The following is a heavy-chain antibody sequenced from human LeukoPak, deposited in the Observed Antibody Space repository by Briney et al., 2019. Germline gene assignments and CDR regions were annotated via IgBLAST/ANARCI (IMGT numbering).Heavy chain of an antibody. CDR2: ISSSSSTI. V-gene: IGHV3-48*02. D-gene: IGHD2-15*01. J-gene: IGHJ5*02. CDR3: AKDTNSGYCSGGSCPGGFDP. Sequence: GGSLRLSCAASGFTFSSYSMNWVRQAPGKGLEWVSYISSSSSTIYYADSVKGRFTISRDNAKNSLYLQMNSLRDEDTALYHCAKDTNSGYCSGGSCPGGFDPWGQGTLVTVSS. CDR1: GFTFSSYS.